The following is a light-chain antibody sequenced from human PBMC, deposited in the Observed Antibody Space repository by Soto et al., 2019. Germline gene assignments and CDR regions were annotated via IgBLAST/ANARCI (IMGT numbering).Light chain of an antibody. V-gene: IGKV1-39*01. CDR3: QETYSIPWT. J-gene: IGKJ1*01. CDR2: AAS. Sequence: DIQMTQSPSSLSASVGDRVTITCRASQSISSYLNWYQQKPGKAPKLLIKAASSLESGVPSRFSGSGSGTDFTLSSSSLQPADFATYFCQETYSIPWTFGQGTKVDIK. CDR1: QSISSY.